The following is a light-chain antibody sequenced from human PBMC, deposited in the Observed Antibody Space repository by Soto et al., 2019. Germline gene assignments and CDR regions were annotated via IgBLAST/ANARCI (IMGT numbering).Light chain of an antibody. CDR2: DVS. CDR3: SSYTSSRTVG. V-gene: IGLV2-14*01. J-gene: IGLJ2*01. CDR1: SSDIGGYNY. Sequence: QSALTQPASVSGSPGQSITISCTGTSSDIGGYNYVSWYQQHPGKAPKLMIYDVSSRPSGVSNRFSGSKSGNTASLTISGLQAEDEADYYCSSYTSSRTVGFGGGTKVTVL.